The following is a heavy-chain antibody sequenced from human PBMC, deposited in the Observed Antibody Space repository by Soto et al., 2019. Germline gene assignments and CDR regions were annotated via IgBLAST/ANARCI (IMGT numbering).Heavy chain of an antibody. J-gene: IGHJ2*01. D-gene: IGHD2-21*02. CDR3: ARRSDVVTADYWYFDL. CDR1: GYSFTSYW. V-gene: IGHV5-10-1*03. CDR2: IDPSDSYT. Sequence: EVQLVQSGAEVKKPGESLRISCKGSGYSFTSYWISWVRQMPGKGLEWMGRIDPSDSYTNYSPSFQGHVTISADKSISTAYLQWSSLKASDTAMYYCARRSDVVTADYWYFDLWGRGTLVTVSS.